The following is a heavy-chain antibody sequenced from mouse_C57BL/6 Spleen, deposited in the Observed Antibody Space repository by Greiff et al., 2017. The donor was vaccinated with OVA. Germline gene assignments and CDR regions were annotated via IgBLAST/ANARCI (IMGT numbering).Heavy chain of an antibody. CDR3: ARSGTTVVATGAY. V-gene: IGHV1-52*01. CDR2: IDPSDSET. Sequence: VQLQQPGAELVRPGSSVKLSCKASGYTFTSYWMHWVKQRPIQGLEWIGNIDPSDSETHYNQKFKDKATLTVDRSSSTAYMQLSSLTSEDSAVYYCARSGTTVVATGAYWGQGTLVTVSA. CDR1: GYTFTSYW. D-gene: IGHD1-1*01. J-gene: IGHJ3*01.